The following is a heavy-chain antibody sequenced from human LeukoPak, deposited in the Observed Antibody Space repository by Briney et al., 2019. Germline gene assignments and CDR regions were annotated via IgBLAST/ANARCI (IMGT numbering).Heavy chain of an antibody. V-gene: IGHV3-23*01. CDR1: GFTFSNYA. D-gene: IGHD6-13*01. J-gene: IGHJ6*02. CDR3: AKDAGIAAAGTLAWYYGMDV. Sequence: PGGSLRLSCAASGFTFSNYAMSWVRRAPGKGLEWASAISGSGYSTYYADSVKGRFTISRDNSKNALYLQMNSLRAEDTAIYYCAKDAGIAAAGTLAWYYGMDVWGQGTTVTVS. CDR2: ISGSGYST.